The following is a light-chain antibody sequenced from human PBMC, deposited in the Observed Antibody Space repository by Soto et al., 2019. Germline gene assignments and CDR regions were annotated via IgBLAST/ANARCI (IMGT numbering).Light chain of an antibody. V-gene: IGKV1-5*03. CDR3: QQYNSFSYT. J-gene: IGKJ2*01. CDR1: QSISGW. Sequence: DIQMTQSPSTLSASVVDSVTITCRASQSISGWLAWYQQKPGKAPKLLIYKASSLRSGVPSRFSGSGSGTDFTLTITSLQPDDFATYYCQQYNSFSYTFGQGTKLEI. CDR2: KAS.